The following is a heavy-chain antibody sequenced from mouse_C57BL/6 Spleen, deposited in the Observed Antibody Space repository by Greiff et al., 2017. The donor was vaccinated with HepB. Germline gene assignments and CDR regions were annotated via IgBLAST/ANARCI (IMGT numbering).Heavy chain of an antibody. CDR3: ARGRGYGNPYYFDY. CDR2: ISYSGST. CDR1: GYSITSGYD. D-gene: IGHD2-1*01. Sequence: ESGPGMVKPSQSLSLTCTVTGYSITSGYDWHWIRHFPGNKLEWMGYISYSGSTNYNPSLKSRISITHDTSKNHFFLKLNSVTTEDTATYYCARGRGYGNPYYFDYWGQGTTLTVSS. J-gene: IGHJ2*01. V-gene: IGHV3-1*01.